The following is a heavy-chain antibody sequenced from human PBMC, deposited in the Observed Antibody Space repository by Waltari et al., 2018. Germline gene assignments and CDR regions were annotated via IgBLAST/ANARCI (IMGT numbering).Heavy chain of an antibody. J-gene: IGHJ5*02. CDR1: GNSLSDNY. CDR3: ARRSGHCAGTTCSAGWFDP. Sequence: EIRLLQSGAEVKKPGATVKISCKASGNSLSDNYIHWVQQVPGKGLAWIGRMNPEDGETIYAEKFEHRVTLTADLATETAYLELSRLSSDDTATYYCARRSGHCAGTTCSAGWFDPWGQGTLVKVSS. D-gene: IGHD2-2*01. CDR2: MNPEDGET. V-gene: IGHV1-69-2*01.